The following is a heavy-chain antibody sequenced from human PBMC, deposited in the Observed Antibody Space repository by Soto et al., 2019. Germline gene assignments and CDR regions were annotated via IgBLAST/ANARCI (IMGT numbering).Heavy chain of an antibody. Sequence: SETLSLTCAVYGGSFSGYYWSWIRQPPGKGLEWIGEINHSGSTNYNPSLKSRVTITVDTSKNQFSPKLSSVTAADTVVYYCARGWPNSSSWLVKVIHWFDPGGQGTLVTVS. CDR3: ARGWPNSSSWLVKVIHWFDP. J-gene: IGHJ5*02. V-gene: IGHV4-34*01. D-gene: IGHD6-13*01. CDR1: GGSFSGYY. CDR2: INHSGST.